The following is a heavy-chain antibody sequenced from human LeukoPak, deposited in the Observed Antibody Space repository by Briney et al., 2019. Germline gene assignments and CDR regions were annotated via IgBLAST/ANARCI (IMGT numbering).Heavy chain of an antibody. CDR2: INHSGST. V-gene: IGHV4-34*01. Sequence: SETLSLTCAVYGGSFSGYYWSWIRQPPGKGLEWVGEINHSGSTNYNPSLKSRVTISVDTSKNQFSLKLSSVTAADTAVYYCARGGGGYSYGYDIDYRGQGTLVTVSS. D-gene: IGHD5-18*01. CDR1: GGSFSGYY. CDR3: ARGGGGYSYGYDIDY. J-gene: IGHJ4*02.